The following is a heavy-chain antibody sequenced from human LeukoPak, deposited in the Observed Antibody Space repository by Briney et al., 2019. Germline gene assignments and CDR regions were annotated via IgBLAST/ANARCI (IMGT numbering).Heavy chain of an antibody. J-gene: IGHJ3*02. CDR3: ARDRLAYCGGDCYPDAFDI. CDR1: GFTFSSYG. D-gene: IGHD2-21*02. Sequence: GGSLRLSCAASGFTFSSYGMHWVRQAPGKGLEWVAVIWYDGSNKYYADSVKGRFTISSDNSKNTLYLQMNSLRAEDTAVYYCARDRLAYCGGDCYPDAFDIWGQGTMVTVSS. CDR2: IWYDGSNK. V-gene: IGHV3-33*01.